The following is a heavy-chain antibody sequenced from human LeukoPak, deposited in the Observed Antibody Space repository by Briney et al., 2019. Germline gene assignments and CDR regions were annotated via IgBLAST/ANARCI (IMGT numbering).Heavy chain of an antibody. D-gene: IGHD2/OR15-2a*01. CDR2: IWYDGTNE. Sequence: GSLRLSCVASGFNFNTYGMHWVRQAPGKGLEWMASIWYDGTNENYAGSVKGRFTISRDNSKNTLYLQMNSLRGEDTAFYYCASLGAFSSNHVLRWFDPWGQGTLVTVSS. V-gene: IGHV3-33*01. J-gene: IGHJ5*02. CDR1: GFNFNTYG. CDR3: ASLGAFSSNHVLRWFDP.